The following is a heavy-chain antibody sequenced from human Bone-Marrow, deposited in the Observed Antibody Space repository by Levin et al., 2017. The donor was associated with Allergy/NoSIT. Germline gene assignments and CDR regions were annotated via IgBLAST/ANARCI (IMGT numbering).Heavy chain of an antibody. Sequence: QTGGSLRLSCAASGFTFSSYGMHWVRQAPGKGLEWVAVISYDGSNKYYADSVKGRFTISRDNSKNTLYLQMNSLRAEDTAVYYCAKSIAVAGIGVLDYWGQGTLVTVSS. V-gene: IGHV3-30*18. J-gene: IGHJ4*02. D-gene: IGHD6-19*01. CDR1: GFTFSSYG. CDR3: AKSIAVAGIGVLDY. CDR2: ISYDGSNK.